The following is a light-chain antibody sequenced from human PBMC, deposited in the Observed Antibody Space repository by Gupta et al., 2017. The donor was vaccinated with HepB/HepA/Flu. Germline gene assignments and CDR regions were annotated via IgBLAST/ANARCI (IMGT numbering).Light chain of an antibody. Sequence: DIQMTQSPSSLSASVGDRVTVTCRASQDIRNDLGWYQQKPGTAPKRLIFAATKLQTGVPSRFSGSMSGTEYNFTISSLKPEDFATYYCLQHSSYPLTFGGGTKVLIK. J-gene: IGKJ4*01. CDR2: AAT. CDR3: LQHSSYPLT. V-gene: IGKV1-17*01. CDR1: QDIRND.